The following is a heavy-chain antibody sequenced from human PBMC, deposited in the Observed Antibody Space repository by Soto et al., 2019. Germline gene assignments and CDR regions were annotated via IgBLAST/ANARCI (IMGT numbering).Heavy chain of an antibody. CDR3: ARVVSRNPYQLLDYYYYYYMDV. Sequence: PSETLSLTCTVSGGSISSGGYYWSWIRQHPGKGLEWIGYIYYSGSTYYNPSLKSRVTISVDTSKNQFSLKLSSVTAADTAVYYCARVVSRNPYQLLDYYYYYYMDVWGKGTTVTVSS. J-gene: IGHJ6*03. CDR2: IYYSGST. V-gene: IGHV4-31*03. CDR1: GGSISSGGYY. D-gene: IGHD2-2*01.